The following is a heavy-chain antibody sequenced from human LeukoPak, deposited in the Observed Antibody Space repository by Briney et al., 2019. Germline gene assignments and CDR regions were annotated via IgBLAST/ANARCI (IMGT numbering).Heavy chain of an antibody. V-gene: IGHV3-7*01. J-gene: IGHJ4*02. CDR2: IKQDGSEK. CDR3: ARDSGSC. Sequence: SSSSYFWSWIRQPPGKGLEWVANIKQDGSEKYYVDSVKGRFTISRDNAKNSLYLQMNSLRAEDTAVYYCARDSGSCWGQGTLVTVSS. D-gene: IGHD3-22*01. CDR1: SSSSYF.